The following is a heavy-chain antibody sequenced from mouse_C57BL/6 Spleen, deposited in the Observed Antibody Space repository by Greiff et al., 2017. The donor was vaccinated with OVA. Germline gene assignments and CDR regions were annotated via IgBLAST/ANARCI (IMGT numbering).Heavy chain of an antibody. Sequence: VQLQQSGAELVKPGASVKISCKASGYAFSSYWMNWVKQRPGKGLEWIGQIYPGDGDTNYNGKFKGKATLTADKSSSTAYMQLSSLTSEDSAVYFCASSEEYYGSSYCAMDYWGQGTSVTVSS. CDR1: GYAFSSYW. CDR3: ASSEEYYGSSYCAMDY. D-gene: IGHD1-1*01. J-gene: IGHJ4*01. CDR2: IYPGDGDT. V-gene: IGHV1-80*01.